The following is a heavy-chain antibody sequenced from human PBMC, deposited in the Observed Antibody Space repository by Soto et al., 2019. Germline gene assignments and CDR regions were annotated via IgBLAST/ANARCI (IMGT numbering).Heavy chain of an antibody. J-gene: IGHJ1*01. CDR2: IYYSGST. CDR3: ARGYCSGGSCYSYAEYFQH. Sequence: SETLSLTCTVSGGSISSGGYYWSWIRQHPGKGLEWIGYIYYSGSTYYNPSLKSRVTISVDTSKNQFSLKLSSVTAADTAVYYCARGYCSGGSCYSYAEYFQHWGQGTLVTVSS. D-gene: IGHD2-15*01. CDR1: GGSISSGGYY. V-gene: IGHV4-31*03.